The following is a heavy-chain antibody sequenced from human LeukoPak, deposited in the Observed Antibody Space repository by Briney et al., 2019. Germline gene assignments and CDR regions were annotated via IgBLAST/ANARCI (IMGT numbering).Heavy chain of an antibody. V-gene: IGHV3-23*01. Sequence: GGSLRLSCAASGFTFSTCAMHWVRQAPGKGLEWVSAISGSGGSTYYADSVKGRFTISRDNSKNTLYLQMNSLRAEDTAVYYCANYLWGLESVAAAGNFDYWGQGTLVTVSS. J-gene: IGHJ4*02. CDR1: GFTFSTCA. CDR2: ISGSGGST. D-gene: IGHD6-13*01. CDR3: ANYLWGLESVAAAGNFDY.